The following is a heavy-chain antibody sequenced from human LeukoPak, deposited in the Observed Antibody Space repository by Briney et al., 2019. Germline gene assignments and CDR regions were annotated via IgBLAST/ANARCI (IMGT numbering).Heavy chain of an antibody. Sequence: GGSLRLSCAASGFIFSNYGMIWVRQAPGKGPEWVSSISSISTYTHYADSVKGRFIISRDNAENSLYLQMNSLRAEDTAVYYCAKDGSPGYYDFWSGYPYWGQGTLVTVSS. CDR2: ISSISTYT. CDR3: AKDGSPGYYDFWSGYPY. CDR1: GFIFSNYG. D-gene: IGHD3-3*01. V-gene: IGHV3-21*01. J-gene: IGHJ4*02.